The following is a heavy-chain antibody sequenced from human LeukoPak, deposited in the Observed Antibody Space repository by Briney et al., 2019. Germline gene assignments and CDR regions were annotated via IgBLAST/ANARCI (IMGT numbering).Heavy chain of an antibody. CDR3: AKDLEDCSGGSCYPPADY. D-gene: IGHD2-15*01. Sequence: GGSLRLSCAASGFTFSSYGMHWVRQAPGKGLEWVAVISYDGSNKYYADSVKGRFTISRDNSKNTLYLQMNSLRAEDTAVYYCAKDLEDCSGGSCYPPADYWGQGTLVTVSS. J-gene: IGHJ4*02. CDR2: ISYDGSNK. V-gene: IGHV3-30*18. CDR1: GFTFSSYG.